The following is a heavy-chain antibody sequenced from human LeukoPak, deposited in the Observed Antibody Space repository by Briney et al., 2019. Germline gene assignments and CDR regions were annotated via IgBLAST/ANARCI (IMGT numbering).Heavy chain of an antibody. D-gene: IGHD4-11*01. V-gene: IGHV3-33*01. CDR3: ARDAQRGFDYSNSLQY. Sequence: GGSLRLSCAATGFTFNHYGMHWVRQAPGKGLEWVAVIWSDGTNRYYTGSVKGRFTISRVDSGNTVYLRMNTLRPEDTGMYYCARDAQRGFDYSNSLQYWGQGTPVTVST. CDR1: GFTFNHYG. J-gene: IGHJ4*02. CDR2: IWSDGTNR.